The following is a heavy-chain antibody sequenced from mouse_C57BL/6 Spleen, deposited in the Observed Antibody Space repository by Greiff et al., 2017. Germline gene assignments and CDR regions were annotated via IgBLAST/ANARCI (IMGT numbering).Heavy chain of an antibody. CDR3: ARSYYYGSSYFPFDY. V-gene: IGHV1-80*01. CDR2: IYPGDGDT. Sequence: QVQLKQSGAELVKPGASVKISCKASGYAFSSYWMNWVKQRPGKGLEWIGQIYPGDGDTNYNGKFKGKATLTADKSSSTAYMQLSSLTSEDSAVYFCARSYYYGSSYFPFDYWGQGTTLTVSS. D-gene: IGHD1-1*01. CDR1: GYAFSSYW. J-gene: IGHJ2*01.